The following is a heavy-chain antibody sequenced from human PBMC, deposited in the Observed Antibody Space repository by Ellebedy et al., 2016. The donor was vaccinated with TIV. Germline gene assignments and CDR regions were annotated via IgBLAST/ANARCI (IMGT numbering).Heavy chain of an antibody. CDR1: GFPFSNYW. Sequence: PGGSLRLSCAASGFPFSNYWMHWVRQAPGKGLVWVSRINSYGSSTNYADSVQGRFTISRHNAKNTVYLQINSLGAEDTAMYYCAKDLHILAADYWGQGTLVTVSS. D-gene: IGHD5-12*01. CDR3: AKDLHILAADY. J-gene: IGHJ4*02. CDR2: INSYGSST. V-gene: IGHV3-74*01.